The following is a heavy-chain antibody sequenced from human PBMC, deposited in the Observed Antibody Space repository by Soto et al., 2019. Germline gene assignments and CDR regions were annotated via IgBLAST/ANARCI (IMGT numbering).Heavy chain of an antibody. CDR3: ARGGGAVAVNFWKRSPAHFDY. D-gene: IGHD6-19*01. J-gene: IGHJ4*02. Sequence: SETLSLTCAVYGGSFSGYYWSWIRQPPGKGLEWIGEINHSGSTNYNPSLKSRVTISVDTSKNQFSLKLSSVTAADTAVYYCARGGGAVAVNFWKRSPAHFDYWGQGTLVTVFS. V-gene: IGHV4-34*01. CDR1: GGSFSGYY. CDR2: INHSGST.